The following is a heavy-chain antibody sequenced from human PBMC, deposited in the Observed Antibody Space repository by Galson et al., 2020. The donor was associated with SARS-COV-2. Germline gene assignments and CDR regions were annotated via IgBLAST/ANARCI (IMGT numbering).Heavy chain of an antibody. CDR1: GFTFSSYA. V-gene: IGHV3-23*01. J-gene: IGHJ5*02. Sequence: TGGSLRLSCAASGFTFSSYAMSWVRQAPGRGLEWGSTITTSGTSTYYADSVKGRFTISRDNSKNTLYLQMNSLRAEDTAVYYCAKARVPAAVKWFDPWGQGTLVTVSS. D-gene: IGHD2-2*01. CDR2: ITTSGTST. CDR3: AKARVPAAVKWFDP.